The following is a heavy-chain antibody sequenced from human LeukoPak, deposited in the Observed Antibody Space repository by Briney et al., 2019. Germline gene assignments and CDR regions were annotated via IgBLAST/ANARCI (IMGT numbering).Heavy chain of an antibody. CDR2: IKQDGSEK. Sequence: GGSLRLSCVASGFTFSSHTMTWVRQAPGKGLEWVASIKQDGSEKYYVDSVKGRLTISRDNAKNSLYLQMNSLRAEDTAVYYCVRNWGSYDYWGQGTLVTVSS. CDR3: VRNWGSYDY. CDR1: GFTFSSHT. D-gene: IGHD7-27*01. J-gene: IGHJ4*02. V-gene: IGHV3-7*05.